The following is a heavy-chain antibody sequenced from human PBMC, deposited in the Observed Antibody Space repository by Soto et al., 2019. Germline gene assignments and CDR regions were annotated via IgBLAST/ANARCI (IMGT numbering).Heavy chain of an antibody. CDR1: GGTFSSYA. CDR2: IIPIFGTA. D-gene: IGHD3-22*01. CDR3: AIKRGDYYDCSGYDDAFDI. J-gene: IGHJ3*02. Sequence: QVQLVQSGAEVKKPGSSVKVSCKASGGTFSSYAISWVRQAPGQGLEWMGGIIPIFGTANYAQTFQGRVTISADESTSTAYQELSSLRAEGTGVYYCAIKRGDYYDCSGYDDAFDIWGQGTMVNVSS. V-gene: IGHV1-69*12.